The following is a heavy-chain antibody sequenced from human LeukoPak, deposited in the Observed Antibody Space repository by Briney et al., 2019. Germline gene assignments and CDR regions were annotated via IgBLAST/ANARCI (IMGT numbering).Heavy chain of an antibody. D-gene: IGHD3-10*01. CDR3: ARELLLWFGVSGMDV. J-gene: IGHJ6*02. CDR2: INAGNGNT. V-gene: IGHV1-3*01. CDR1: GGTFSSYA. Sequence: ASVKVSCKASGGTFSSYAMHWVRQAPGQRLEWMGWINAGNGNTKYSQKFQGRVTITRDTSASTAYMELSSLRSEDTAVYYCARELLLWFGVSGMDVWGQGTTVTVSS.